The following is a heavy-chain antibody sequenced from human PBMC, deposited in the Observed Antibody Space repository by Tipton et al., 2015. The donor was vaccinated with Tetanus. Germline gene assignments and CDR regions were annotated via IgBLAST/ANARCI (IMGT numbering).Heavy chain of an antibody. CDR1: GYTFTSYG. CDR2: ISAYNGNT. J-gene: IGHJ3*02. CDR3: ARDGYVVEWISGENAFDI. D-gene: IGHD3-3*01. Sequence: QLVQSGPEVKKPGASVKVSCKASGYTFTSYGISWVRQAPGQGLEWMGWISAYNGNTNYAQKLQGRVTMTTDTSTSTAYMELRSLRSDDTAVYYWARDGYVVEWISGENAFDIWGQGTMVTVSS. V-gene: IGHV1-18*01.